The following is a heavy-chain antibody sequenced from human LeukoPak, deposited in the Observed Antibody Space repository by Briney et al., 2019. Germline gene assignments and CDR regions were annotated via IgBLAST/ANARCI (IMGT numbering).Heavy chain of an antibody. CDR3: AKDHLGLTMIRGVS. J-gene: IGHJ4*02. CDR2: ISYDGSNK. CDR1: GFTSSTYG. V-gene: IGHV3-30*18. D-gene: IGHD3-10*01. Sequence: PGGSLRLSCAASGFTSSTYGMHWVRQAPGKGLEWVAVISYDGSNKFYADSVKGRFTISRDNSKSTLYLQMNSLRAEDTAVFYCAKDHLGLTMIRGVSWGQGTLVTVSS.